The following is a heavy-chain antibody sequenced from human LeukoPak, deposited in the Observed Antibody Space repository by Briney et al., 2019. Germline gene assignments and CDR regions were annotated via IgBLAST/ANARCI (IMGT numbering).Heavy chain of an antibody. CDR2: IYYSGST. D-gene: IGHD3-22*01. V-gene: IGHV4-59*01. Sequence: SETLSLTCAVYGGSFSGYYWSWIRQPPGKGLEWIGYIYYSGSTNYNPSLKSRVTISVDTSKNQFSLKLSSVSAADTAVYYCARVPYDSSGYPYFDYWGQGTLVTVSS. J-gene: IGHJ4*02. CDR1: GGSFSGYY. CDR3: ARVPYDSSGYPYFDY.